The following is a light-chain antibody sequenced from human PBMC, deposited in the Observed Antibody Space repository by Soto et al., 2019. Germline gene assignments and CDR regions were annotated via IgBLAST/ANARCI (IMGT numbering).Light chain of an antibody. CDR2: DSS. Sequence: IQMTQSPSSLSASVGDRVTITCQASQDIAKNLNWYQQKPGKAPKLLIYDSSSLQTGVPSRFSGSGSATHFTFTVSSLQSEDIATYYCQQYDNLLPITFGQGTRLEIK. CDR1: QDIAKN. V-gene: IGKV1-33*01. CDR3: QQYDNLLPIT. J-gene: IGKJ5*01.